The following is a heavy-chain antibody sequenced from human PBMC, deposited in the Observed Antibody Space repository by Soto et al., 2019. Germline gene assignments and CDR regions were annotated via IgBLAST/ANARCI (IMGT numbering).Heavy chain of an antibody. Sequence: SETLSLTCAVYCGSFSGYYWSWIRQPPGKGLEWIGEINHSGSTNYNPSLKSRVTISVDTSKNQFSLKLSSVTAADTAVYYCARGRRFFYSYGLVYDYYGMDVWGQGTTVTVSS. CDR2: INHSGST. D-gene: IGHD5-18*01. CDR3: ARGRRFFYSYGLVYDYYGMDV. J-gene: IGHJ6*02. CDR1: CGSFSGYY. V-gene: IGHV4-34*01.